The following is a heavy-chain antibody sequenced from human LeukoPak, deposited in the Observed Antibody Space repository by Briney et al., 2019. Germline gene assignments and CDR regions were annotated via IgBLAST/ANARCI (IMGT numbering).Heavy chain of an antibody. Sequence: SETLSLTCTVSGGSISDSSYYWGWIRQPPGKGLEWIGTIYFSGTTYYTPSLRSRVTISVDTSKNQFPLKLTSVTAADTAVYYCVRDATGSSWANWFDPWGQGTLVTVSS. D-gene: IGHD6-13*01. CDR1: GGSISDSSYY. V-gene: IGHV4-39*06. J-gene: IGHJ5*02. CDR3: VRDATGSSWANWFDP. CDR2: IYFSGTT.